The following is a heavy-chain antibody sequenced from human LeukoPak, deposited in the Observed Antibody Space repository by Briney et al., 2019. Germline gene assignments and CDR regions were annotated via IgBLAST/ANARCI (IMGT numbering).Heavy chain of an antibody. Sequence: PGGSLRLSCAASGFTFSDYYMAWIRQAPGKGLEWVSYISSSSTYTNYADSLKGRFTISRDNAEDSLYLQMNSLRAEDTAVYYCARRGGAEAPYWGQGTLVTVSS. CDR2: ISSSSTYT. CDR3: ARRGGAEAPY. CDR1: GFTFSDYY. J-gene: IGHJ4*02. V-gene: IGHV3-11*06. D-gene: IGHD3-16*01.